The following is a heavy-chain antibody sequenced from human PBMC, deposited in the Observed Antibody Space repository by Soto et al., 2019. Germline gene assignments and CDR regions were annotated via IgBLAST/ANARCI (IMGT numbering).Heavy chain of an antibody. CDR2: ISAYNGNT. Sequence: QVQLVQSGAEVKKPGASVKVSCKASGYTFTSYGISWVRQAPGQGLEWMGWISAYNGNTNFAQKLQGRVTMTTDTSTSTAYMELRSLRSDDTAVYYCARDNVPHYGDSSNGFDPGGQGTLVNVSS. CDR1: GYTFTSYG. CDR3: ARDNVPHYGDSSNGFDP. D-gene: IGHD4-17*01. J-gene: IGHJ5*02. V-gene: IGHV1-18*01.